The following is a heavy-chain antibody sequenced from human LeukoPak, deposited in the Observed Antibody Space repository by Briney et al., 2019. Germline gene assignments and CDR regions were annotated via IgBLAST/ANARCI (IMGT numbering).Heavy chain of an antibody. CDR1: GFTFSNAW. Sequence: GGSLRLSCAASGFTFSNAWMSWVRQAPGKGLEWVSYISTGSSTIYYADSVKGRFTISRDNAKKSLYLQMNSLRDEDTAVYYCARDLRQYNAEYFHHWGQGTLVAVSS. J-gene: IGHJ1*01. V-gene: IGHV3-48*02. CDR2: ISTGSSTI. CDR3: ARDLRQYNAEYFHH. D-gene: IGHD1-1*01.